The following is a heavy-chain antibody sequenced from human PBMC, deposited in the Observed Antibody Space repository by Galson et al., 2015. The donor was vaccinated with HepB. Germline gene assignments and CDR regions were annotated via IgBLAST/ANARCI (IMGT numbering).Heavy chain of an antibody. CDR1: GGTSSGYA. CDR2: IIPIFGTA. D-gene: IGHD5-24*01. V-gene: IGHV1-69*13. J-gene: IGHJ4*02. Sequence: SVKVSCKASGGTSSGYAISWVRQAPGQGLEWMGGIIPIFGTANYAQKFQGRVTITADESTSTAYMELSSLRSEDTAVYYCARSMEMATNCPTYWGQGTLVTVSS. CDR3: ARSMEMATNCPTY.